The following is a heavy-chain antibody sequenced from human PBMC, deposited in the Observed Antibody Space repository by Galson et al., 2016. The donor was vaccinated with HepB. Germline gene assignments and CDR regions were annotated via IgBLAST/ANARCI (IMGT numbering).Heavy chain of an antibody. CDR3: ARGRGGATPEYFDY. CDR1: GFTFSSHA. CDR2: ISDNGGKT. V-gene: IGHV3-64*01. D-gene: IGHD1-26*01. J-gene: IGHJ4*02. Sequence: SLRLSCAASGFTFSSHAMHWVRQAPGKGLECVSTISDNGGKTFYANSLKGRFTISRDNSKNRLYLQMGSLRAEDMAVYFCARGRGGATPEYFDYWGRGTLVTVPS.